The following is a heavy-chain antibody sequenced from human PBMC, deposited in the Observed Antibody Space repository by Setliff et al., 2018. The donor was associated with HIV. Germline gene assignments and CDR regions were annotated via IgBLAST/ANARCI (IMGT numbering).Heavy chain of an antibody. J-gene: IGHJ6*02. CDR3: ARDHCSSSGCYEYSYYGMDV. Sequence: ASVKVSCKASGYTFTSDYIHWVRQAPGQGLEWMGIINPAGNPTSYAQKFQGRVTMTRDTSISTVYMELSRLRSDDTAVYYCARDHCSSSGCYEYSYYGMDVWGQGTTVTVSS. V-gene: IGHV1-46*01. D-gene: IGHD2-2*01. CDR1: GYTFTSDY. CDR2: INPAGNPT.